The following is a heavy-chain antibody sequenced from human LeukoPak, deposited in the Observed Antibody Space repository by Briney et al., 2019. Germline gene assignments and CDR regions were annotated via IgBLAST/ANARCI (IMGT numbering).Heavy chain of an antibody. Sequence: GGSLRLSCAASGFIFSDYYMSWIRQAPGKGLEWVAVISYDGSNKYYADSVKGRFTISRDNSKNTLYLQMNSLRAEDTAVYYCAKDPCGGDCYAHDFWGQGTLVTVSS. CDR2: ISYDGSNK. CDR1: GFIFSDYY. J-gene: IGHJ4*02. V-gene: IGHV3-30*18. D-gene: IGHD2-21*02. CDR3: AKDPCGGDCYAHDF.